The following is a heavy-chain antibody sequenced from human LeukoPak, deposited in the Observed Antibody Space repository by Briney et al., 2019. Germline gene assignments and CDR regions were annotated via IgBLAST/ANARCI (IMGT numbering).Heavy chain of an antibody. CDR2: IGGDGIA. CDR3: AKDRANWAIDD. J-gene: IGHJ4*02. Sequence: PGGSLRLSCVASGFTFTDHPMNWVGQAPGKGLEWISYIGGDGIAFYADSVKGRFTASKDDARKSMYLQMNSLRVEDTAVYYCAKDRANWAIDDWGQGTQVTVSS. CDR1: GFTFTDHP. V-gene: IGHV3-69-1*01. D-gene: IGHD3-16*01.